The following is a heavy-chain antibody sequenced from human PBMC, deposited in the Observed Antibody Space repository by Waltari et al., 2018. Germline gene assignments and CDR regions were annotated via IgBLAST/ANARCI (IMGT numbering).Heavy chain of an antibody. V-gene: IGHV4-34*01. J-gene: IGHJ6*03. CDR1: GVSFRGYY. D-gene: IGHD3-3*01. Sequence: QVQLQQWGAGLLTPSETLSLTCVLSGVSFRGYYCSWIRQPPGKGLEWIGEINHSGRTNYNPSLKSRVTISIDTSKIQFSLKLRSVTVADTAVYYCARANTIFGVIRTWYYMDVWGKGTPVTVSS. CDR2: INHSGRT. CDR3: ARANTIFGVIRTWYYMDV.